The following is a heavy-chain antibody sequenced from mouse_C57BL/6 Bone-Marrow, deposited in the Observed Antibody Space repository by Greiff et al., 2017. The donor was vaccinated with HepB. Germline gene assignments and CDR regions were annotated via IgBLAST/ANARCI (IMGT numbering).Heavy chain of an antibody. J-gene: IGHJ4*01. Sequence: QVHVKQPGAELVKPGASVKLSCKASGYTFTSYWMHWVKQRPGQGLEWIGMIHPNSGSTNYNEKFKSKATLTVDKSSSTAYMQLSSLTSEDSAVYYCARSVIGVYWGQGTSVTVSS. CDR3: ARSVIGVY. CDR1: GYTFTSYW. V-gene: IGHV1-64*01. D-gene: IGHD1-1*01. CDR2: IHPNSGST.